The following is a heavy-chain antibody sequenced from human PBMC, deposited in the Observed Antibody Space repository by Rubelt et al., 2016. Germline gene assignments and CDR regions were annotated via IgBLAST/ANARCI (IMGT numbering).Heavy chain of an antibody. CDR1: GFNFSNYA. V-gene: IGHV3-23*01. CDR2: ISGSGSST. J-gene: IGHJ4*02. D-gene: IGHD2-8*01. CDR3: AKVKWVS. Sequence: EVQLLESGGGLVQPGGSLRLSCAASGFNFSNYAMSWVRQAPGKGLEWVSVISGSGSSTDYADYVKGRLTIARDNSKNTRYLQMNSLRDEDTAVYYCAKVKWVSWGQGTLVTVSS.